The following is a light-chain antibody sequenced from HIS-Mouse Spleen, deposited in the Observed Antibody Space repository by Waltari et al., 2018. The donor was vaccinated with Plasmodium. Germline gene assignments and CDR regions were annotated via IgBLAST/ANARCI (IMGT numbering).Light chain of an antibody. Sequence: DIKMTQSPSSLSASVGDRVTITCRASQSISSYLNWYQQKPGKAPKLLIYAASSLQSGVPSRFSGSGSGTDFTLTISSLQPEYFATYYCQQSYSTWTFGQGTKVEIK. J-gene: IGKJ1*01. CDR3: QQSYSTWT. V-gene: IGKV1-39*01. CDR1: QSISSY. CDR2: AAS.